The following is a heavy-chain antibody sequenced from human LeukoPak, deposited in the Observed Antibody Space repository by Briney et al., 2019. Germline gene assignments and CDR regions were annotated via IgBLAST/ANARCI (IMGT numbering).Heavy chain of an antibody. V-gene: IGHV4-39*01. Sequence: PSETLSLTCTVSGGSISSSSYYWGWIRQPPGKGLEWIASIYYSGSTYYNPSLKSRVTISVDTSKNQFSLKLSSVTAADTAVYYCARQANLEELNWFDPWGQGTLVTVSS. CDR1: GGSISSSSYY. CDR3: ARQANLEELNWFDP. CDR2: IYYSGST. D-gene: IGHD3-16*01. J-gene: IGHJ5*02.